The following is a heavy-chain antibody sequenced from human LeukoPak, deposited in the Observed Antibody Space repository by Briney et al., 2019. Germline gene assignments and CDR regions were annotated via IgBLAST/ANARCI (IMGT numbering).Heavy chain of an antibody. V-gene: IGHV1-3*01. CDR2: INAGNGNT. Sequence: ASVKVSCKASRYTFTSYAMHWVRQAPGQRLDWMGWINAGNGNTKYSQKLQGRVTITRDTSASTAYMELSSLRSEDTAVYYCARAFDTVANGDYWGQGTLVTVSS. CDR1: RYTFTSYA. J-gene: IGHJ4*02. D-gene: IGHD2-15*01. CDR3: ARAFDTVANGDY.